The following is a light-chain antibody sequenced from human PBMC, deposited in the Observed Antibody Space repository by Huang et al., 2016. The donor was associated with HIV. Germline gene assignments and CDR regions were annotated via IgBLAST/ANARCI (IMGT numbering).Light chain of an antibody. CDR1: QSVSSSY. CDR2: GAS. CDR3: QQYDSSPGT. J-gene: IGKJ1*01. Sequence: EIVLTQSPGTLSLSPGEGAALSCRASQSVSSSYLAWVQQKPGQAPRLLIYGASRRATGIPDRFSGRGSGKEFRLTINKMESEDFAVYYCQQYDSSPGTFGQGTKVEI. V-gene: IGKV3-20*01.